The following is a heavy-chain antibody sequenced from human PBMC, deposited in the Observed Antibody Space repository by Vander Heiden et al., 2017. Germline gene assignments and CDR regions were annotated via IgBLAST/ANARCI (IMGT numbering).Heavy chain of an antibody. CDR2: IWYDGSNI. Sequence: QVQLEESGGGVVEPGRSLRLSCVVSGFTFSSYPMHWVRQGPGKGLEWVAVIWYDGSNIYYADSVKGRFTISRDDSKNAVNPEMNSLRAEDTAVYYCARGRIAAAGVYYFDYWGQGALVTVSS. J-gene: IGHJ4*02. CDR1: GFTFSSYP. V-gene: IGHV3-33*01. D-gene: IGHD6-13*01. CDR3: ARGRIAAAGVYYFDY.